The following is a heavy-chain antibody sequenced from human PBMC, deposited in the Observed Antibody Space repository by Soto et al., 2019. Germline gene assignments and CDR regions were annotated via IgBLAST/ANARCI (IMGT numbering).Heavy chain of an antibody. Sequence: ASVKVSCKPSGYPFTDLYIHWVRQAPGLGLEWMGWIDPRSGASRKTQRFQGRFTMTRDTSTNTVYMELSSLRSDDTAMYYCARSSFDYWGQGTLVTVS. CDR1: GYPFTDLY. V-gene: IGHV1-2*02. CDR3: ARSSFDY. J-gene: IGHJ4*02. CDR2: IDPRSGAS.